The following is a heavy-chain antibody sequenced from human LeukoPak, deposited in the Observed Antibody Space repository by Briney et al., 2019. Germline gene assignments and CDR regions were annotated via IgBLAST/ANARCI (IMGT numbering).Heavy chain of an antibody. V-gene: IGHV3-21*06. D-gene: IGHD2-2*01. CDR2: ISIGSSPYT. CDR1: GFSFSKSS. Sequence: GGSLRLSCAASGFSFSKSSMLWFRQAPGKGLEWVSSISIGSSPYTYYADSLKGRFTISRDNAKNSVCLQMNSLRPEDTAVYYCARDALDCSSTSCYFFYYGMDVWGKGTTVTVSS. J-gene: IGHJ6*04. CDR3: ARDALDCSSTSCYFFYYGMDV.